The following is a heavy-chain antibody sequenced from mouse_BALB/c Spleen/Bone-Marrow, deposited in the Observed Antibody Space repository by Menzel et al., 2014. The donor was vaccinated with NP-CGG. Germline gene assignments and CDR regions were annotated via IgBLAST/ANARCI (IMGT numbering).Heavy chain of an antibody. CDR2: IWGDGST. CDR1: GFSLTGYG. V-gene: IGHV2-6-7*01. J-gene: IGHJ4*01. CDR3: ARDSFLITRALDY. Sequence: QVQLQQSGPGLVAPSQSLSNTCTVSGFSLTGYGVSWVRQSPGKGLEWLGMIWGDGSTDYNSALKSRLSISKDNSKSQVFLKMNSLQTDDTARYYCARDSFLITRALDYWGQGTSVTVSS. D-gene: IGHD2-4*01.